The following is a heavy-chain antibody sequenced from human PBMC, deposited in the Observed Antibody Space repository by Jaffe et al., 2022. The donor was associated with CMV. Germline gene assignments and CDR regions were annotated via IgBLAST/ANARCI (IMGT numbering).Heavy chain of an antibody. CDR1: GYTFTSYY. V-gene: IGHV1-46*01. J-gene: IGHJ6*02. Sequence: QVQLVQSGAEVKKPGASVKVSCKASGYTFTSYYMHWVRQAPGQGLEWMGIINPSGGSTSYAQKFQGRVTMTRDTSTSTVYMELSSLRSEDTAVYYCARDPHYCSSTSCSRHYYYGMDVWGQGTTVTVSS. CDR2: INPSGGST. D-gene: IGHD2-2*01. CDR3: ARDPHYCSSTSCSRHYYYGMDV.